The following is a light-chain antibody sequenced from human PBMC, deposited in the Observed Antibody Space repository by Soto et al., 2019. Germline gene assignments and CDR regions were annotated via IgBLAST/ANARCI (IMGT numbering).Light chain of an antibody. CDR1: QSVSSY. V-gene: IGKV3-11*01. Sequence: EIVLTQSPATLSLSPGERATLSCRASQSVSSYLAWYQQKPGQAPRLLIYDASNRATGIPARFSGSGSGTDFTLTISSLEPEYFAVYYCQQRSNWPAFGHGTKVDIK. CDR2: DAS. CDR3: QQRSNWPA. J-gene: IGKJ3*01.